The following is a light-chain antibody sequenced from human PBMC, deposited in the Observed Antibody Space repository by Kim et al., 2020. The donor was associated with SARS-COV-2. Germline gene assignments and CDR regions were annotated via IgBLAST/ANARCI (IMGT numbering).Light chain of an antibody. V-gene: IGKV3-20*01. CDR3: QQYGTSRPIT. CDR1: QSVTNTY. J-gene: IGKJ5*01. CDR2: DAS. Sequence: EIVLTQSPGTLSLSPGERATLSCRASQSVTNTYLAWYQQKPGQAPRLLIYDASSRATGIPDRFSGSGSGTDFTLTISRLEPEDFAVYYCQQYGTSRPITFGQGTLLEIK.